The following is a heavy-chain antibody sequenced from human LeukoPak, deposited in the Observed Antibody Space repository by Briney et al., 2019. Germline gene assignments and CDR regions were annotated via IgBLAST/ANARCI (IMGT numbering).Heavy chain of an antibody. CDR1: GYTFTSYD. Sequence: GASVKASCKTSGYTFTSYDVHWVRQAAGQGLEWLGWMNPNSGNTAYAQRFQGRLSMTRDTSIRTAYMELSSLRSDDTAVYYCARRGWKLNERGYYFDYWGQGTLLTVSS. CDR3: ARRGWKLNERGYYFDY. D-gene: IGHD1-1*01. V-gene: IGHV1-8*01. J-gene: IGHJ4*02. CDR2: MNPNSGNT.